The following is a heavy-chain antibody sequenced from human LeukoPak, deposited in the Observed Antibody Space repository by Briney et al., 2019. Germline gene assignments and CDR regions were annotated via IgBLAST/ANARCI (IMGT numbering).Heavy chain of an antibody. J-gene: IGHJ1*01. D-gene: IGHD6-19*01. CDR2: IWYDGSNK. Sequence: PGGSLRLSCAASGFTFSSYGMHWVRQAPGKGLEWVAVIWYDGSNKYNADSVKGRFIISRDNSKNTLYLQMNSLRAEDTAVYYCTRDIRGYSGGWYLPSGYFQHWGQGTLVTVSS. CDR3: TRDIRGYSGGWYLPSGYFQH. CDR1: GFTFSSYG. V-gene: IGHV3-33*01.